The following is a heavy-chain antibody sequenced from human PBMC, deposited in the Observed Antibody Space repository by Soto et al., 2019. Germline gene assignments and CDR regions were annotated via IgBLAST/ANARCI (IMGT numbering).Heavy chain of an antibody. CDR2: ILSNYNT. Sequence: EVQLLDSGGGLVQHGGSLTLSCVASGFRFRDYTMSWVRHAPGKVLESISVILSNYNTYYTDSVRGRFTISRDSSKNMLYLEMNSLRAEDTALYYCARRVNGYFDYWGQGALVTVSS. D-gene: IGHD2-8*01. V-gene: IGHV3-23*05. J-gene: IGHJ4*02. CDR1: GFRFRDYT. CDR3: ARRVNGYFDY.